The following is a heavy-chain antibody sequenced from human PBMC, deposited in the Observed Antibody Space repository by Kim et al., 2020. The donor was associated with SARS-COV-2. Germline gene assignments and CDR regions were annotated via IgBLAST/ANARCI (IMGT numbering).Heavy chain of an antibody. D-gene: IGHD3-10*01. CDR2: ISWNSGSI. J-gene: IGHJ6*02. CDR1: GFTFDDYA. CDR3: AKDKGPYGSGETNYYYYYGMDV. Sequence: GGSLRLSCAASGFTFDDYAMHWVRQAPGKGLEWVSGISWNSGSIGYADSVKGRFTISRDNAKNSLYLQMNSLRAEDTALYYCAKDKGPYGSGETNYYYYYGMDVWGQGTTVTVSS. V-gene: IGHV3-9*01.